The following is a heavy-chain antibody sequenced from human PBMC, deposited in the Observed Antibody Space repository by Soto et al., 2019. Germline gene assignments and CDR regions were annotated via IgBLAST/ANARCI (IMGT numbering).Heavy chain of an antibody. D-gene: IGHD5-18*01. CDR2: ISSSSSTI. J-gene: IGHJ5*02. Sequence: GGSLRLSCAASGFTFSSYSMNWVRQAPGKGLEWVSYISSSSSTIYYADSVKGRFTISRDNAKNSLYLQMNSLRDEDTAVYYFARDADRGYSYGSASWGQGTLVTGSS. CDR1: GFTFSSYS. V-gene: IGHV3-48*02. CDR3: ARDADRGYSYGSAS.